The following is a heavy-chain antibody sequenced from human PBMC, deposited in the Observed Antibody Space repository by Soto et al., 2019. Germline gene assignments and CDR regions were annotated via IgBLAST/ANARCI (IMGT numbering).Heavy chain of an antibody. CDR2: ISYDGSNK. D-gene: IGHD6-6*01. V-gene: IGHV3-30*18. CDR3: AKEIHRSIAAYYYYGMDV. Sequence: ESGGGVVQPGRSLRLSCAASGFTFSSYGMHWVRQAPGKGLEWVAVISYDGSNKYYADSVKGRFTISRDNSKNTLYLQMNSLRAEDTAVYYCAKEIHRSIAAYYYYGMDVWGQGTTVTVSS. J-gene: IGHJ6*02. CDR1: GFTFSSYG.